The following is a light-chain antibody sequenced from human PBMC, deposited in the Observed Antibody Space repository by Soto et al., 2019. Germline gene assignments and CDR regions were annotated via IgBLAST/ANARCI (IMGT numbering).Light chain of an antibody. CDR1: NTDIGFYNY. Sequence: QSALTQPASGSGSPGQSINISCTGTNTDIGFYNYASWHQQHPGKAPKVIIYGVNNRPSGVSNRFSGSKSGNTASLTISGLLPEDEADYYCSSYTSSSTVVFGGGTQLTVL. CDR2: GVN. CDR3: SSYTSSSTVV. V-gene: IGLV2-14*01. J-gene: IGLJ2*01.